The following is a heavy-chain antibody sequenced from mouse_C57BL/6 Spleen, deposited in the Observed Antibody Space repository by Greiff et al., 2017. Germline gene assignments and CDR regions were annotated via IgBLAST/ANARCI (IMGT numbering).Heavy chain of an antibody. Sequence: EVQLQQSGPELVKPGASVKIPCKASGYTFTDYNMDWVKQSHGKSLEWIGDINPNNGGTIYNQKFKGKATLTVDKSSSTAYMELRSLTSEDTAVYYCARKRVYDYAGLAYWGQGTLVTVSA. CDR3: ARKRVYDYAGLAY. V-gene: IGHV1-18*01. CDR2: INPNNGGT. CDR1: GYTFTDYN. J-gene: IGHJ3*01. D-gene: IGHD2-4*01.